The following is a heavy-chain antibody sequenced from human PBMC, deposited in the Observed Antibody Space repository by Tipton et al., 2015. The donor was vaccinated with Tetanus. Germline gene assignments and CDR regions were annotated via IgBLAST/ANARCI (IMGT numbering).Heavy chain of an antibody. V-gene: IGHV1-69*06. CDR3: VRPDRYCSGGSCYLALDS. CDR2: FIPIFGSP. J-gene: IGHJ5*01. D-gene: IGHD2-15*01. Sequence: QVQLVQSGAEVKKPGSSVKVSCKASGGNFYGSAIIWVRQAPGQGFEWMGGFIPIFGSPSYAQKFQGRVTITADKSTGTVYMDLSSLRPDDTAVYYCVRPDRYCSGGSCYLALDSWGQGSLITVSS. CDR1: GGNFYGSA.